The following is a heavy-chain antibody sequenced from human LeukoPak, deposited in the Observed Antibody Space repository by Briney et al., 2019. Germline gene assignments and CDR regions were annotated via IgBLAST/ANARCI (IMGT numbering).Heavy chain of an antibody. J-gene: IGHJ4*02. CDR3: GRGMTRWLQFRPLDY. D-gene: IGHD5-24*01. CDR1: GGSISSGSYY. CDR2: IYTSGST. V-gene: IGHV4-61*02. Sequence: PSETLSLTCTVSGGSISSGSYYWGWIRQPAGKGLEWIGRIYTSGSTNYNPSLKSRVTISVDTSKNQFSLTMTSVTAADTAVYYCGRGMTRWLQFRPLDYWGQGTLVTVSS.